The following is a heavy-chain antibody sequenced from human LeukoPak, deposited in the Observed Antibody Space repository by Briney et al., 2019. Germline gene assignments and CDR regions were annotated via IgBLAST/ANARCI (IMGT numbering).Heavy chain of an antibody. CDR1: GGSISSGDYY. CDR2: IYYSGST. J-gene: IGHJ4*02. CDR3: ARGVVATSELDY. Sequence: SETLSLTCTVSGGSISSGDYYWSWIRQPPGKGLEWIGYIYYSGSTYYNPSLKSQVTISVDTSKNQFSLKLSSVTAADTAVYYCARGVVATSELDYWGQGTLVTVSS. D-gene: IGHD5-12*01. V-gene: IGHV4-30-4*01.